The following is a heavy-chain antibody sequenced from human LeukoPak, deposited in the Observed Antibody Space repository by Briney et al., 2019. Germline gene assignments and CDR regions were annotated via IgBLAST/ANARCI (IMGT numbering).Heavy chain of an antibody. J-gene: IGHJ3*02. D-gene: IGHD3-22*01. V-gene: IGHV3-7*03. Sequence: GGSLRLSCAASGFTFSSYWMSWVRQAPGKGLEWVANIKQDGSEKYYVDSVKGRFTISRDNAKNSLYLQMNSLRAEDTALYYCAKDFYYDSSGYYPDAFDIWGQGTMVTVSS. CDR3: AKDFYYDSSGYYPDAFDI. CDR1: GFTFSSYW. CDR2: IKQDGSEK.